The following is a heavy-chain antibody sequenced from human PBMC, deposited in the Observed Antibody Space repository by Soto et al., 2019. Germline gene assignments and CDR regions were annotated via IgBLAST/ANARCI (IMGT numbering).Heavy chain of an antibody. V-gene: IGHV3-74*01. J-gene: IGHJ1*01. Sequence: EVQLVESGGGLVQPVGSLRLSCVASGFTFSSYWMHWVRQAPGKWLVWVSSISNDGSSIYADPVKGRFTISRDNAKNTLYLQMNSLRAEDTAVYYCARLPNKSPQNWGQGTLVIVSP. CDR2: ISNDGSS. CDR1: GFTFSSYW. CDR3: ARLPNKSPQN.